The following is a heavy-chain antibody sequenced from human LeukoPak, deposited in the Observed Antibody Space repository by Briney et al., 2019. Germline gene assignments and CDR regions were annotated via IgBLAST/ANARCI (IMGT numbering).Heavy chain of an antibody. J-gene: IGHJ5*02. D-gene: IGHD6-19*01. CDR3: ATELVATAEPALGAVAGINWFDP. Sequence: GASVKVSCKASGYTFTSYYMHWVRQAPGQGLEWMGIINPSGGSTSYAQKFQGRVTMTRDTSTSTVYMELSSLRSEDTAVYYCATELVATAEPALGAVAGINWFDPWGQGTLVTVSS. CDR2: INPSGGST. CDR1: GYTFTSYY. V-gene: IGHV1-46*01.